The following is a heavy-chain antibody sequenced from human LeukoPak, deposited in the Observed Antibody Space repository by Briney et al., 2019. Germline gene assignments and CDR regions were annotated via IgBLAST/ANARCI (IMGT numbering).Heavy chain of an antibody. CDR2: INTNTGNP. J-gene: IGHJ2*01. V-gene: IGHV7-4-1*02. Sequence: PWASVKVSCKASGYTFTGYHMHWVRQAPGQGLEWMGWINTNTGNPTYAQGFTGRFVFSLDTSVSTAYLQISSLKAEDTAVYYCARAAADWYFDLWGRGTLVTVSS. D-gene: IGHD6-13*01. CDR1: GYTFTGYH. CDR3: ARAAADWYFDL.